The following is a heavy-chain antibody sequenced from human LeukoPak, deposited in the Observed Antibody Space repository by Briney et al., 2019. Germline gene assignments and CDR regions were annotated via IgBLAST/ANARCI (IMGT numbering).Heavy chain of an antibody. D-gene: IGHD3-3*01. V-gene: IGHV1-69*04. CDR3: ARSDFWSGYYLSRFDWFDP. Sequence: SVKVSCKASGGTFSSYAISWVRQAPGQGLEWMGRIIPILGIANYAQKFQGRVTITADKSTSTAYMELSSLRSEDTAVYYCARSDFWSGYYLSRFDWFDPWGQGTLVTVSS. J-gene: IGHJ5*02. CDR2: IIPILGIA. CDR1: GGTFSSYA.